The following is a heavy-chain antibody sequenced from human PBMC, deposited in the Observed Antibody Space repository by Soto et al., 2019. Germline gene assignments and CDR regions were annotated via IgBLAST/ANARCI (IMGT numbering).Heavy chain of an antibody. D-gene: IGHD3-16*01. Sequence: QTGWSLRLSCAASGFTFISYAMHWVRQAPGKGLEWVAVISYDGSNKYYADSVKGRFTISRDNSKNTLYLQMNSLRAEDTAVYYCARDMMMDWYYYYGMDVWGQGTTVTVSS. J-gene: IGHJ6*02. CDR3: ARDMMMDWYYYYGMDV. CDR1: GFTFISYA. V-gene: IGHV3-30-3*01. CDR2: ISYDGSNK.